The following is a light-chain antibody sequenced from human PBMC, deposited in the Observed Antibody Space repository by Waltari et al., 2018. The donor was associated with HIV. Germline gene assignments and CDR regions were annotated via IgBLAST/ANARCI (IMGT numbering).Light chain of an antibody. Sequence: QSALTQPRSVSGSPGQSVTISCTGTSSDVGGYNYVPWYQQHPGKAPKPMIYDFTKRPSGVPARFSGSKSGNTASLTISGLQAEDEADYFCCSYAGGYTLVFGGGTKLTVL. CDR2: DFT. J-gene: IGLJ3*02. V-gene: IGLV2-11*01. CDR3: CSYAGGYTLV. CDR1: SSDVGGYNY.